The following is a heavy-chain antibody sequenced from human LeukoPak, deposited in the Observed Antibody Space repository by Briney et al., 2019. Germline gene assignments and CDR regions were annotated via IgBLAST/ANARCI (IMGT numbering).Heavy chain of an antibody. CDR3: AKDPLGYGGHYFDN. J-gene: IGHJ4*02. V-gene: IGHV3-23*01. CDR1: GFSFSSYS. D-gene: IGHD4-23*01. CDR2: ISGRTDGP. Sequence: LTGGSLRLSCAASGFSFSSYSMNWVRQAPGKGLEWVSTISGRTDGPYYADSVKGRFTTSRDNSKNTMYLQINNVRAEDTAVYYCAKDPLGYGGHYFDNWGQGTGVTVSS.